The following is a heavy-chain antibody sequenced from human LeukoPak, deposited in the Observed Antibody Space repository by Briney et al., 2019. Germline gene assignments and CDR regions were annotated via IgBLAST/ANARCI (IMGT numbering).Heavy chain of an antibody. CDR3: ARDGNCSGGSCSFDP. J-gene: IGHJ5*02. CDR1: GFTFSSYD. CDR2: ISSSGSTI. D-gene: IGHD2-15*01. Sequence: GGSLRLSCAASGFTFSSYDMNWVRQAPGKGLEWVSYISSSGSTIYYADSVKGRFTISRDNAKNSLYLQMNSLRAEDTAVYYCARDGNCSGGSCSFDPWGQGTLVTVSS. V-gene: IGHV3-48*03.